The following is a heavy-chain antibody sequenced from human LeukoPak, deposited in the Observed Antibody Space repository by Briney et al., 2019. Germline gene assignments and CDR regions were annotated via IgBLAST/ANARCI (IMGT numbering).Heavy chain of an antibody. J-gene: IGHJ3*02. V-gene: IGHV3-21*01. CDR3: ARDFFRANAFDI. CDR2: ISSSSSYI. D-gene: IGHD2/OR15-2a*01. CDR1: GFTFSSYS. Sequence: GGSLRLSCAASGFTFSSYSMNWVRQAPGKGLEWVSSISSSSSYIYYADSVKGRFTISRDNAKNPLYLQMNSLRAEDTAVYYCARDFFRANAFDIWGQGTMVTVSS.